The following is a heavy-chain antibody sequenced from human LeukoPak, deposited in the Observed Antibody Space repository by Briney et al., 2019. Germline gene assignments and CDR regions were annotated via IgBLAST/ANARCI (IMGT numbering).Heavy chain of an antibody. D-gene: IGHD3-10*01. CDR1: GGSFSGYY. CDR3: ARGVGRGWFDP. V-gene: IGHV4-34*01. J-gene: IGHJ5*02. CDR2: INHSGST. Sequence: KASETLSLTCAVYGGSFSGYYWSWIRQPPGKGLEWIGEINHSGSTNYNPSLKSRATITVDTSKNQFSLKLSSVTAADTAVYYCARGVGRGWFDPWGQGTLVTVSS.